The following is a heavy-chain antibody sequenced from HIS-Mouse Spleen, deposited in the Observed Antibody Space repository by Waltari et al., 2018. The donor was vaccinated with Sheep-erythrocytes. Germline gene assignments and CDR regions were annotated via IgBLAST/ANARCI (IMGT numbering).Heavy chain of an antibody. Sequence: QVTLRESGPALVKPTQTLTLTCTFSGFSLSTSGMCVSWIRQPPGKALEWLALIDWDDDKYYSNSLKTRLTISKDTSKDQVVLTMTNMDPVDTATYYCALTPRDYDFWSGYYFYYYGMDVWGQGTTVTVSS. D-gene: IGHD3-3*01. V-gene: IGHV2-70*01. CDR2: IDWDDDK. CDR1: GFSLSTSGMC. J-gene: IGHJ6*02. CDR3: ALTPRDYDFWSGYYFYYYGMDV.